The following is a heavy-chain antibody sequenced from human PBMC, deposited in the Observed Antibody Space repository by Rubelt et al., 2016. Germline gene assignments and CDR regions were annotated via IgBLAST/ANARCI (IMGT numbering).Heavy chain of an antibody. D-gene: IGHD5-12*01. Sequence: GWISAYNGNTNYAQKLQGRVTMTTDTSTSTAYMELRSLRSDDTAVYYCARDYDSGYDFYWFDPWGQGTLVTVSS. J-gene: IGHJ5*02. V-gene: IGHV1-18*01. CDR3: ARDYDSGYDFYWFDP. CDR2: ISAYNGNT.